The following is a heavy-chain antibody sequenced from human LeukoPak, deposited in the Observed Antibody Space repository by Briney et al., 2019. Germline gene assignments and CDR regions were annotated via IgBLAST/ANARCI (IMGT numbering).Heavy chain of an antibody. V-gene: IGHV1-18*04. Sequence: ASVKVSCKPSGYTFTGYYMYWVRQAPGQGLEWMGWISAYNGNTNYAQKLQGRVTMTTDTSTSTAYMELRSLRSDDTAVYYCARDRGQQLSRWFDPWGQGTLVTVSS. CDR2: ISAYNGNT. J-gene: IGHJ5*02. CDR1: GYTFTGYY. CDR3: ARDRGQQLSRWFDP. D-gene: IGHD6-13*01.